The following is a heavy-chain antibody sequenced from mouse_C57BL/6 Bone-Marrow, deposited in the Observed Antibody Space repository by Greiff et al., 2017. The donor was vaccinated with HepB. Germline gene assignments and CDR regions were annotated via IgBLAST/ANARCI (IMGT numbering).Heavy chain of an antibody. CDR3: ARRGDYGSSPYYFDY. Sequence: VQLQQSGPELVKPGASVKISCKASGYTFTDYYMNWVKQSHGKSLEWIGDINPNNGGTSYNQKFKGKATLTVDKSSSTAYMELRSLTSEDSAVYYCARRGDYGSSPYYFDYWGQGTTLTVSS. D-gene: IGHD1-1*01. V-gene: IGHV1-26*01. CDR1: GYTFTDYY. J-gene: IGHJ2*01. CDR2: INPNNGGT.